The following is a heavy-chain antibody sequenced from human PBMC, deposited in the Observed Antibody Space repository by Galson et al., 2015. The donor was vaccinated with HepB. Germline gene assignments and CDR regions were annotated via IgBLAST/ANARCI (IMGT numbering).Heavy chain of an antibody. Sequence: SLRLSCAASGFTFSSYGMHWVRQAPGKGLEWVAVISYNGSNKYYADSVKGRFTISRDNSKNTLYLQMNSLRAEDTAVYYCTKVFGDILTGDEDYWGQGTLVTVSS. CDR1: GFTFSSYG. D-gene: IGHD3-9*01. CDR3: TKVFGDILTGDEDY. CDR2: ISYNGSNK. J-gene: IGHJ4*02. V-gene: IGHV3-30*18.